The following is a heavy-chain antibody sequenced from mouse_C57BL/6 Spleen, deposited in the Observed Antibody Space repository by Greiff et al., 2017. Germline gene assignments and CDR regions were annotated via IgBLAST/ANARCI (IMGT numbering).Heavy chain of an antibody. CDR2: IDPSDSYT. D-gene: IGHD2-4*01. Sequence: QVQLQQPGAELVKPGASVKLSCKASGYTFTSYWMQWVKQRPGQGLEWIGEIDPSDSYTNYNQKFKGKATLTVDTSSSTAYMQLSSLTSEDSAVYYCACYDYALHWGQGTTLTVSS. V-gene: IGHV1-50*01. CDR3: ACYDYALH. CDR1: GYTFTSYW. J-gene: IGHJ2*01.